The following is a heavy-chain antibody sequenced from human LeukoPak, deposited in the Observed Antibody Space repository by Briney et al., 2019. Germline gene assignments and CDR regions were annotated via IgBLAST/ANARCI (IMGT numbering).Heavy chain of an antibody. V-gene: IGHV1-2*06. Sequence: ASVKVSCKASGHTFIDYCIHWVRQAPGQGLEWMGRINPNSGGTNYAQKFQGRVTMTSDTSISTAYMELSRLRSDDTAVYYCASEYNWNDPAYYYYMDVWGKGTTVTVSS. D-gene: IGHD1-20*01. CDR1: GHTFIDYC. CDR3: ASEYNWNDPAYYYYMDV. J-gene: IGHJ6*03. CDR2: INPNSGGT.